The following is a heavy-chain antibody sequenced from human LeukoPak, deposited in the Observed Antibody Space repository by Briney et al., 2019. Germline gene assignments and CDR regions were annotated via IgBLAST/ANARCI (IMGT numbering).Heavy chain of an antibody. Sequence: GESLKISCQGSGYRFIGYWIGWVRQVPGKGLEWLGIIYPGDSDTKYRPSLQGQVTISVDKSINTAYLQWSGRKASDTAIYDCARSEMSTFFDFWGEGTLVTVPS. D-gene: IGHD5-24*01. CDR1: GYRFIGYW. J-gene: IGHJ5*01. CDR2: IYPGDSDT. V-gene: IGHV5-51*01. CDR3: ARSEMSTFFDF.